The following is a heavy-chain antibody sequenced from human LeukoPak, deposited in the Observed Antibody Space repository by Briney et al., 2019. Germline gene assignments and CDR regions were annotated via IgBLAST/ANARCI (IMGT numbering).Heavy chain of an antibody. CDR3: ARDKFYYDSSGQNDY. Sequence: GGSLRLSCAASGFIFSTYWMSWVRQAPGKGLEWVANIKQDGSEKYYVDSVKGRFTISRDNAKNSLYLQMNGLRAEDTAVYYCARDKFYYDSSGQNDYWGQGTLVTVPS. D-gene: IGHD3-22*01. CDR2: IKQDGSEK. J-gene: IGHJ4*02. V-gene: IGHV3-7*01. CDR1: GFIFSTYW.